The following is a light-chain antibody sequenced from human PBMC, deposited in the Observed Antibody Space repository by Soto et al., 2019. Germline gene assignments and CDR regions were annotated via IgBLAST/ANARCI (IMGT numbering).Light chain of an antibody. CDR3: QSYDSSLSGSGV. V-gene: IGLV1-40*01. CDR1: SSSIGSNY. Sequence: QSVLTQPPSASGTPGQRVTISCSESSSSIGSNYIYWYQQLPGTAPKLLIYGNSNRPSGVPDRFSGSKSGTSASLAITGLQAEDEADYYCQSYDSSLSGSGVFGGGTKLTVL. CDR2: GNS. J-gene: IGLJ3*02.